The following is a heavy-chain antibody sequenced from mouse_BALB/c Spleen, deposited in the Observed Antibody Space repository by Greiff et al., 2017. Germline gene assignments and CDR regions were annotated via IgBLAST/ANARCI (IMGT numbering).Heavy chain of an antibody. CDR3: ARYEAYRTPFDY. V-gene: IGHV3-8*02. CDR1: GDSITSGY. D-gene: IGHD2-14*01. Sequence: EVKLMESGPSLVKPSQTLSLTCSVTGDSITSGYWNWIRKFPGNKLEYMGYISYSGSTYYNPSLKSRISITRDTSKNQYYLQLNSVTTEDTATYYCARYEAYRTPFDYWGQGTTLTVSS. CDR2: ISYSGST. J-gene: IGHJ2*01.